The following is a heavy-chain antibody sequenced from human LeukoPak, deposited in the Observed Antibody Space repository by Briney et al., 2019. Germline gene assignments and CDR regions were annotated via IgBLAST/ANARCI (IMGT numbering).Heavy chain of an antibody. V-gene: IGHV4-31*03. D-gene: IGHD3-9*01. J-gene: IGHJ6*02. CDR1: GGSISSGGYY. Sequence: PSETLSLTCTVSGGSISSGGYYWSWIRQHSGKGLEWIGYIYYSGSTYYNPSLKSRVTISVDTSKNQFSLKLSSVTAADTAVYYCARDSSQLRYFDWLPGRYYYYGMDVWGQGTTVTVSS. CDR2: IYYSGST. CDR3: ARDSSQLRYFDWLPGRYYYYGMDV.